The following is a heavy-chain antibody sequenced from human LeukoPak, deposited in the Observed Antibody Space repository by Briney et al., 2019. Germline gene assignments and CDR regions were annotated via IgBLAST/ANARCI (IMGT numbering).Heavy chain of an antibody. J-gene: IGHJ4*02. CDR3: ARGMATTPYYFDY. CDR1: GYTFTGYY. V-gene: IGHV1-2*02. D-gene: IGHD5-24*01. Sequence: ASVKVSCKASGYTFTGYYMHWVRQAPGQGLEWMGWINPNSGGTNYAQKFQGRVTMTRDTSISTAHMELSRLRSDDTAVYYCARGMATTPYYFDYWGQGTLVTVSS. CDR2: INPNSGGT.